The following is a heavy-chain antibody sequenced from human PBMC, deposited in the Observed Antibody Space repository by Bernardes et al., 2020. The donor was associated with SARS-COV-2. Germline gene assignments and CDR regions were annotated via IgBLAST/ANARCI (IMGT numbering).Heavy chain of an antibody. Sequence: GGSLRLSCAASGFTFSSHWMHWVRQAPGKGLVWVSRINGAGSTSSYADFVAGRFTIPRDNAKNTLYLQMNSLRDEDTAVYYCVKGGTDYGDWDYWGQGILVTVSS. J-gene: IGHJ4*02. D-gene: IGHD4-17*01. CDR1: GFTFSSHW. CDR2: INGAGSTS. CDR3: VKGGTDYGDWDY. V-gene: IGHV3-74*01.